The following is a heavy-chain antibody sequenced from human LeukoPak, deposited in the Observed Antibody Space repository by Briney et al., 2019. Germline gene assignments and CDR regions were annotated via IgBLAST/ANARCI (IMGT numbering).Heavy chain of an antibody. D-gene: IGHD3-10*01. V-gene: IGHV7-4-1*02. Sequence: ASVKVSCKASGYTFTSYAMNWVRQAPGQGLVWMGWINTNTGNPTYAQGFTGRFVFSLDTSVSTAYLQISSLKAEDTAVYYCARDMSPSRLLWFGHESILLIDYWGQGTLVTVSS. CDR3: ARDMSPSRLLWFGHESILLIDY. CDR2: INTNTGNP. CDR1: GYTFTSYA. J-gene: IGHJ4*02.